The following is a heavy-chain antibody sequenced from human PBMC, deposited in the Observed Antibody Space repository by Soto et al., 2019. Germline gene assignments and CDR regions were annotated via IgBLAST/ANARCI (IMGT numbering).Heavy chain of an antibody. Sequence: SETLSLTCTVSGEYISSGYHWAWIRQPPGKGLEWIASIFHTGTTYYNPSFKSRVTISVDTSKNQFSLKLSSVTAADTAVYYCAREQRYYFDYWGQGTLVTVSS. D-gene: IGHD6-25*01. CDR3: AREQRYYFDY. CDR1: GEYISSGYH. CDR2: IFHTGTT. V-gene: IGHV4-38-2*02. J-gene: IGHJ4*02.